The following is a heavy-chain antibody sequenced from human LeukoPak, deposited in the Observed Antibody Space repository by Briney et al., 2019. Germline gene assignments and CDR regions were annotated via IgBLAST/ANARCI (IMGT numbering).Heavy chain of an antibody. J-gene: IGHJ4*02. D-gene: IGHD5-18*01. CDR3: ARELRIQLWGGLDY. V-gene: IGHV4-4*02. CDR1: GFTFSSYAM. CDR2: IYHSGST. Sequence: GSLRLSCAASGFTFSSYAMSWVRQPPGKGLEWIGEIYHSGSTNYNPSLKSRVTISVDKSKNQFSLKLSSVTAADTAVYYCARELRIQLWGGLDYWGQGTLVTVSS.